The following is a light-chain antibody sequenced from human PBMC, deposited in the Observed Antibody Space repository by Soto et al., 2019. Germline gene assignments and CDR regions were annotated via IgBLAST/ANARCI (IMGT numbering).Light chain of an antibody. J-gene: IGKJ1*01. CDR1: QRVSRSN. Sequence: EIVLTQSPGTLSLSPGARATLSCKSSQRVSRSNIGWYQQKPGQAPRLLIYDASKRATGIPARFSGGGSETDFTLTISSLEPEDFAVYYCQQYGSSRWTFGQGTKVDIK. CDR3: QQYGSSRWT. CDR2: DAS. V-gene: IGKV3-20*01.